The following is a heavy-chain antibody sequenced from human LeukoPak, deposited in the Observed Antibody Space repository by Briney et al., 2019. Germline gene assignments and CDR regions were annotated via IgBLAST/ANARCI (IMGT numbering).Heavy chain of an antibody. D-gene: IGHD3-22*01. CDR3: ARDLNRYYYDSSGYSYGY. V-gene: IGHV1-8*01. CDR2: MNPKSGNT. CDR1: GYTFTSYD. Sequence: GASVKVSCKASGYTFTSYDINWVRQGTGQGLEWVGWMNPKSGNTGNAQKFQGRVTMTRDNSISTAYMELSSLRSEDTAVYYCARDLNRYYYDSSGYSYGYWGQGTLVTVSS. J-gene: IGHJ4*02.